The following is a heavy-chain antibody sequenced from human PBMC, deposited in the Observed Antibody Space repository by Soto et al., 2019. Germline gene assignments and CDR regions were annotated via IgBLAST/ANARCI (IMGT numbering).Heavy chain of an antibody. CDR1: GFTFSSYD. D-gene: IGHD2-15*01. CDR3: ARGTYCSGGRCYPHNWFDP. Sequence: GGSLRLSCAASGFTFSSYDMHWVRQVTGKGLEWVSAIGIAGDTYYVGSVKGRFTISRENAKNSLSLQMDSLRAEDTAVYYCARGTYCSGGRCYPHNWFDPWGQGTLVTVSS. CDR2: IGIAGDT. J-gene: IGHJ5*02. V-gene: IGHV3-13*01.